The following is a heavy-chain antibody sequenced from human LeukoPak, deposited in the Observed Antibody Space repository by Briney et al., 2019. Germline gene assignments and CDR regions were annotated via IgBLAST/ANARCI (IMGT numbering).Heavy chain of an antibody. J-gene: IGHJ5*02. CDR1: GYTFNSYY. D-gene: IGHD3-22*01. V-gene: IGHV1-46*02. Sequence: ASVKVSCKASGYTFNSYYMHWVRQAPGQGLEWMGIINPSGGSTNYAQKFQGRVTMTRDTSTSTVYMELSSLRSEGTAVYYCARVRKRITMIVVTKAEGWFDPWGQGTLVTVSS. CDR2: INPSGGST. CDR3: ARVRKRITMIVVTKAEGWFDP.